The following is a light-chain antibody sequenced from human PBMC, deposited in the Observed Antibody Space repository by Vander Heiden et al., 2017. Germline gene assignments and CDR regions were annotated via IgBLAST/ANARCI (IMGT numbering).Light chain of an antibody. CDR1: STDFGGYNY. CDR2: DVS. Sequence: QSALTQPAAASGSHGQSTSICSTGTSTDFGGYNYVAWYQQHPGKAPKLMIYDVSNRPSGLSNRFSGSKSGNTASLTISGLQAEDEADYYCSSYTSSSLYVFGTGTKVTVL. CDR3: SSYTSSSLYV. V-gene: IGLV2-14*03. J-gene: IGLJ1*01.